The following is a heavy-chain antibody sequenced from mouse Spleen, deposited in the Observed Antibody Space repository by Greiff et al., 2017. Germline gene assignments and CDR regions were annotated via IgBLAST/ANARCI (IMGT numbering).Heavy chain of an antibody. CDR1: GYTFTSYW. CDR2: INPSSGYT. Sequence: QVQLQQSGAELAKPGASVKLSCKASGYTFTSYWMHWVKQRPGQGLEWIGYINPSSGYTKYNQKFKSKATLTVDKSSSTAYMQLSSLTSEDSAVYYCAREYTTVVAYYFDYWGQGTTLTVSS. J-gene: IGHJ2*01. CDR3: AREYTTVVAYYFDY. V-gene: IGHV1-7*01. D-gene: IGHD1-1*01.